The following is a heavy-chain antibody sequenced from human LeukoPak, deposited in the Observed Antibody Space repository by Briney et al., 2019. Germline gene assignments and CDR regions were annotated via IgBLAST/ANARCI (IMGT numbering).Heavy chain of an antibody. CDR3: ARDLRSLSD. Sequence: GGSLRLSCAASGFTVSSNYMNWVRQAPGKELEWVSVIYSSGSTSYADSVKGRFTISRDTSKNTLYLQMNSLRAEDTAVYYCARDLRSLSDWGQGTLVTVSS. CDR1: GFTVSSNY. J-gene: IGHJ4*02. D-gene: IGHD2/OR15-2a*01. CDR2: IYSSGST. V-gene: IGHV3-53*01.